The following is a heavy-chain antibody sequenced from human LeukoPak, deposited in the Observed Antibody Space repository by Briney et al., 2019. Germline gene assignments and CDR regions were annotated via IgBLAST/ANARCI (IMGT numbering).Heavy chain of an antibody. V-gene: IGHV3-7*01. CDR2: IKEDGTEK. D-gene: IGHD3-10*01. CDR3: ARTYGSGSSYRHFDS. CDR1: GFTFSTSW. J-gene: IGHJ4*02. Sequence: GMSLRLSCAASGFTFSTSWMTWVRQTPGKGLEWVANIKEDGTEKNYVDSVKGRFTISRNKTNNSLYLQMNGLRAEDTALYYCARTYGSGSSYRHFDSWGQGTLVTVSS.